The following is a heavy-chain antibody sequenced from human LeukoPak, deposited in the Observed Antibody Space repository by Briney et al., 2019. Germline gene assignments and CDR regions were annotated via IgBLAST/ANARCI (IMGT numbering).Heavy chain of an antibody. Sequence: RGSLRLSCAASGFSFSSYDMHWVRQATGKGLEWVSAIGAAGDTYYLGSVKDRFTISRENANNSLYLQMNSLRAGDTAVYYCARGYCTNGVCYGGFDYWGQGTLVTVSS. V-gene: IGHV3-13*01. D-gene: IGHD2-8*01. CDR2: IGAAGDT. J-gene: IGHJ4*02. CDR3: ARGYCTNGVCYGGFDY. CDR1: GFSFSSYD.